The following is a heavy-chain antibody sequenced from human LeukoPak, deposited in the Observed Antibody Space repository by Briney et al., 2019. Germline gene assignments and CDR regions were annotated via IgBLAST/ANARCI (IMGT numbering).Heavy chain of an antibody. CDR3: ARRGGSGRAFDY. CDR2: IYYTGST. CDR1: GASISGGTYY. J-gene: IGHJ4*02. Sequence: PSETLSLTCSVSGASISGGTYYWGWIRQPPGKGLEWIGSIYYTGSTYDNPSLKSRVTISVDTSKNQSSLKLSSVTAADTAVYYCARRGGSGRAFDYWGQGTLVTVSS. D-gene: IGHD1-26*01. V-gene: IGHV4-39*01.